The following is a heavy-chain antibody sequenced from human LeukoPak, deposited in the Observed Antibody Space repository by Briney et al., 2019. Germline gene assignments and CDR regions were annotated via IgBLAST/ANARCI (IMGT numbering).Heavy chain of an antibody. CDR3: AKGDSGFYFYFDY. Sequence: HSCASTEFTSSNDGIHPDTHDTPKHLFLGAGISSDGSEEYYADSVGGGLTISRDNPKNTLYLEMNSLRAEDTAVYYCAKGDSGFYFYFDYWGQGTLVIVSS. D-gene: IGHD3-22*01. CDR2: ISSDGSEE. J-gene: IGHJ4*02. V-gene: IGHV3-30*18. CDR1: EFTSSNDG.